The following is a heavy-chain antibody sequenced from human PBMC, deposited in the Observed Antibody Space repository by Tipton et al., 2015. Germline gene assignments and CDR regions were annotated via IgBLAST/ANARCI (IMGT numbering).Heavy chain of an antibody. CDR1: AYSISSDYY. Sequence: TLSLTCAVSAYSISSDYYWGWIRQPPGKGLEWIGSISHSGNTYYNPSLKSRVTISVATSKNQFSLRVRSVTAADTAVYYCACQDYDSLTRDYQTVDYWGQGTLVTVSS. CDR3: ACQDYDSLTRDYQTVDY. V-gene: IGHV4-38-2*01. J-gene: IGHJ4*02. D-gene: IGHD3-9*01. CDR2: ISHSGNT.